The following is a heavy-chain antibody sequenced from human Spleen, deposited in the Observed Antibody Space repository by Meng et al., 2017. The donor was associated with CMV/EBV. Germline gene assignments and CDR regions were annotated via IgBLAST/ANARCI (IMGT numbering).Heavy chain of an antibody. D-gene: IGHD3-10*01. CDR1: GGPFSGYY. CDR2: INHSGST. CDR3: ARGDKYYYYGSGSHDY. Sequence: QLQQWRAVLLDPLATLSPPCGVYGGPFSGYYWCCLRQPPGKGLEWSGEINHSGSTYYHPSLKRLVTTSVDTSKNQFSQKLSSVTAAETAVYYCARGDKYYYYGSGSHDYWGQGTLVTVSS. V-gene: IGHV4-34*01. J-gene: IGHJ4*02.